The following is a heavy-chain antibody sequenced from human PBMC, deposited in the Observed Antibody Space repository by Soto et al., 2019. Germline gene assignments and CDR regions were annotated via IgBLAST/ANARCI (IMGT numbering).Heavy chain of an antibody. J-gene: IGHJ6*02. CDR2: IFPNFGTT. D-gene: IGHD3-16*02. CDR1: GDTDTNYV. Sequence: QVQLVQSGAEVKKPGSSVKVSCKASGDTDTNYVISWVRQAPGQGREWMGGIFPNFGTTYSAQKLQDRLTITADESTSTVYMQLSSLRLDDTAVYYWEAEMTFGKLSVVWGQGTTVTVSS. V-gene: IGHV1-69*01. CDR3: EAEMTFGKLSVV.